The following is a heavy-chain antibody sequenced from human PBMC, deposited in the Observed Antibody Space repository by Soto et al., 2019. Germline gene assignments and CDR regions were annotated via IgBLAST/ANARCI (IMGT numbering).Heavy chain of an antibody. Sequence: GASVKVSCKASGGTFSSYAISWVRQAPGQGLEWMGGIIPIFGTANYAQKFQGRVTITADKSTSTAYMELSSLRSEDTAVYYCAKVVPAANYYYYYGMDVWGQGTTVTVS. V-gene: IGHV1-69*06. CDR3: AKVVPAANYYYYYGMDV. J-gene: IGHJ6*02. D-gene: IGHD2-2*01. CDR2: IIPIFGTA. CDR1: GGTFSSYA.